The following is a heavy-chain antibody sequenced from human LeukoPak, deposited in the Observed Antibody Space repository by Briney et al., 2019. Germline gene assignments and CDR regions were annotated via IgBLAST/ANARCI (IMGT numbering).Heavy chain of an antibody. CDR1: GGSISSSNW. CDR2: IYHSGST. J-gene: IGHJ5*02. D-gene: IGHD3-10*01. CDR3: ARDGGGVRGVPDWFDP. Sequence: PSGTLSLTCAVSGGSISSSNWWSWVRQPPGKGLEWIGEIYHSGSTNYNPSIKSRVTISVDKSKNQFSLKLSSVTAADTAVYYCARDGGGVRGVPDWFDPWGQGTLVTVSS. V-gene: IGHV4-4*02.